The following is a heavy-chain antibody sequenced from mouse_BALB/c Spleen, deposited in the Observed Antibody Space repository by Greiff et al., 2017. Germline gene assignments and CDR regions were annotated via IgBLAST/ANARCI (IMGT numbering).Heavy chain of an antibody. D-gene: IGHD2-1*01. V-gene: IGHV1-18*01. CDR3: ARRENGNYYYAMDY. J-gene: IGHJ4*01. Sequence: EVQLQQSGPELVKPGASVKIPCKASGYTFTDYNMDWVKQSHGKSLEWIGDINPNNGGTIYNQKFKGKATLTVDKSSSTAYMELRSLTSEDTAVYYCARRENGNYYYAMDYWGQGTSVTVSS. CDR1: GYTFTDYN. CDR2: INPNNGGT.